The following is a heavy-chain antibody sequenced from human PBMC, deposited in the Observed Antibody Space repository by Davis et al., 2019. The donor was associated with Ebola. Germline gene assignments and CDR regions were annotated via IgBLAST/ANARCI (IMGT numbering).Heavy chain of an antibody. CDR2: INHSGST. J-gene: IGHJ4*02. CDR1: GGSFSGYY. V-gene: IGHV4-34*01. Sequence: PSETLSLTCAVYGGSFSGYYWSWIRQPPGKGLEWIGEINHSGSTNYNPSLKSRVTMPVDTSKNQFSLKLSSVTAADTAVYYCARSSGSGSWRFTVWGQGTLVTASS. D-gene: IGHD3-10*01. CDR3: ARSSGSGSWRFTV.